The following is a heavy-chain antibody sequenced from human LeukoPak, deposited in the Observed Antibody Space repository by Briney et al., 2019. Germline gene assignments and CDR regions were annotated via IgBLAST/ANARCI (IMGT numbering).Heavy chain of an antibody. CDR3: ASSTTVVTPFDY. CDR1: AFSFRNYS. J-gene: IGHJ4*02. V-gene: IGHV3-21*01. CDR2: ISGSSNYI. D-gene: IGHD4-23*01. Sequence: GGSLRLSCAASAFSFRNYSMNWVRQAPGKGLEWVSSISGSSNYINYADSVKGRFTVSRDNAKNSLYLQMNSLRAEDTAVYYCASSTTVVTPFDYWGQGTLIAVSS.